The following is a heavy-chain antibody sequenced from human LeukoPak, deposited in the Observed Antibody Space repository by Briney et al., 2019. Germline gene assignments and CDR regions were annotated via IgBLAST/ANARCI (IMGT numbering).Heavy chain of an antibody. CDR3: ARDAGFKGQQLGY. J-gene: IGHJ4*02. Sequence: PSETLSLPCTVSGGSISSYYWSWIRQPAGKGLEGIWRIYTSGSTNYNPSLKSRVTMSVDTSKNQFSLKLSSVTAADTAVYYCARDAGFKGQQLGYWGQGTLVTVSS. CDR1: GGSISSYY. V-gene: IGHV4-4*07. D-gene: IGHD6-6*01. CDR2: IYTSGST.